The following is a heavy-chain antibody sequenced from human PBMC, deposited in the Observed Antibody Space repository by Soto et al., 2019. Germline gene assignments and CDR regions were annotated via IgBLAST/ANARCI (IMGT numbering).Heavy chain of an antibody. V-gene: IGHV4-39*01. CDR3: AASSVYRIINHWYVGL. CDR1: GGSISSSDYY. CDR2: ISFGVTT. D-gene: IGHD3-16*01. Sequence: PSETLSLTCTVSGGSISSSDYYWGWVRQPPGKGLEWIGSISFGVTTYYNPSLKSRLTISIETSTNQFSLQLSSVTAADTAVDYCAASSVYRIINHWYVGLWGRGTRVTVSA. J-gene: IGHJ2*01.